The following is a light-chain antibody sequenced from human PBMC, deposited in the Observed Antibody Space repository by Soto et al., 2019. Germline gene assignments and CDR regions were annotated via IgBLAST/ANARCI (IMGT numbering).Light chain of an antibody. Sequence: QSALTQPASVSGSPGQSITISCTGTSSDVGSYNLVSWYQQHPGKAPKLMIYEGSKRPSGVSNRFSGSNSSNTSSLTISGLQAEDEDDYYCCSYAGRSTFVFGTGTKVTVL. CDR2: EGS. CDR3: CSYAGRSTFV. J-gene: IGLJ1*01. V-gene: IGLV2-23*01. CDR1: SSDVGSYNL.